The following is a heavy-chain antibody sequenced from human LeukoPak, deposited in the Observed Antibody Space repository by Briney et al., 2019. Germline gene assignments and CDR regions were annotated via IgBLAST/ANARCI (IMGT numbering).Heavy chain of an antibody. D-gene: IGHD5-12*01. Sequence: GGSLRLSCAASGFTFSSYWMSWVRQAPGKGLEWVANIKQDGSEKYYVGSVKGRFTISRDNSKNTLYLQMNSLRAEDTAVYYCAKDEDSGYDAPDYWGQGTLVTVSS. CDR3: AKDEDSGYDAPDY. CDR2: IKQDGSEK. J-gene: IGHJ4*02. V-gene: IGHV3-7*03. CDR1: GFTFSSYW.